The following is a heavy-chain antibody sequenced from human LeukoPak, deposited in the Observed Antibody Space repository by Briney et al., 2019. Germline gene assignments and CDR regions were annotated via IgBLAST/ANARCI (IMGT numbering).Heavy chain of an antibody. Sequence: PGGSLRLSCAASGFTFRSYWMSWVRQAPGKGLEWVANINQGGSVKYYVDSVKGRFTISRDDAKNSLYVQMNSLRDDDTAVYYCARVGYSGWNLEYWGQGTLVTVSS. CDR1: GFTFRSYW. CDR2: INQGGSVK. J-gene: IGHJ4*02. V-gene: IGHV3-7*01. D-gene: IGHD5-12*01. CDR3: ARVGYSGWNLEY.